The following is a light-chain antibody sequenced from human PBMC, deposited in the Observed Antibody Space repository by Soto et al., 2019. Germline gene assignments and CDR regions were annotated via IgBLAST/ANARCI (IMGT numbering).Light chain of an antibody. V-gene: IGKV1-5*01. CDR3: QQYNSYSPYT. CDR2: DAS. Sequence: DIQMTQSPSTLSASVGYRVTITCRASQSISSWLAWYQQKPGKTPNLLIYDASSLESGVPSRFSGCRSVTEYTLTVNSLPPDDFATYYCQQYNSYSPYTFGQGTKLEIK. CDR1: QSISSW. J-gene: IGKJ2*01.